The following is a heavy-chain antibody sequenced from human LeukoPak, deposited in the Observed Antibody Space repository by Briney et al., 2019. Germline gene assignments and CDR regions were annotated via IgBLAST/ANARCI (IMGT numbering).Heavy chain of an antibody. D-gene: IGHD6-19*01. CDR2: IYYSGST. V-gene: IGHV4-59*01. Sequence: ASETLSLTCTVSGGSISSYYWSWIRQPPGKGLEWIGYIYYSGSTNYNPSLKSRVTISVDTSKNQFSLKLSSVTAADTAVYYCARAHSIAVAADTLDYWGQGTLVTVSS. J-gene: IGHJ4*02. CDR1: GGSISSYY. CDR3: ARAHSIAVAADTLDY.